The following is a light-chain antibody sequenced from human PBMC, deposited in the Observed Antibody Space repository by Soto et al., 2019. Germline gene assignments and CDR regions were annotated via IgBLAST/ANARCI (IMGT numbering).Light chain of an antibody. CDR1: QSVSSN. V-gene: IGKV3-15*01. CDR2: GAS. Sequence: EIVMTQSPATLSVSPGERATLSCRASQSVSSNLAWYQQKTGQAPRLLIYGASTRATSIPARFSGSGSGTEFTLTLSSLQSEDFAVYYCQQYNNWPWTFGQGTKVEIK. J-gene: IGKJ1*01. CDR3: QQYNNWPWT.